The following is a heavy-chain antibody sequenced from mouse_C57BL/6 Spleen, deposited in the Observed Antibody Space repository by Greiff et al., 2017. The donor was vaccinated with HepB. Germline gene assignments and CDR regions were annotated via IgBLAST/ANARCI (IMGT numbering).Heavy chain of an antibody. J-gene: IGHJ2*01. V-gene: IGHV1-26*01. CDR2: INPNNGGT. CDR1: GYTFTDYY. CDR3: ARPLYYYGSSRDFDY. D-gene: IGHD1-1*01. Sequence: EVQLQQSGPELVKPGASVKISCKASGYTFTDYYMNWVKQSHGKSLEWIGDINPNNGGTSYNQKFKGKATLTVDKSSSTAYMELRSLTSEDSAVYYCARPLYYYGSSRDFDYWGQGTTLTVSS.